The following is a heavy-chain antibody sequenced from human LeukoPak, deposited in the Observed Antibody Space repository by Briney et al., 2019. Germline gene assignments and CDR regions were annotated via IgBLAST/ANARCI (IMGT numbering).Heavy chain of an antibody. CDR3: ARLGGQLRPFDY. D-gene: IGHD5-12*01. J-gene: IGHJ4*02. CDR2: IYYSGST. CDR1: GGSFSGYY. V-gene: IGHV4-34*01. Sequence: SETLSLTCAVYGGSFSGYYWSWIRQPPGKGLEWIGSIYYSGSTYYNPSLKSRVTISVDTSKNQFSLKLSSVTAADTAVYYCARLGGQLRPFDYWGQGTLVTVSS.